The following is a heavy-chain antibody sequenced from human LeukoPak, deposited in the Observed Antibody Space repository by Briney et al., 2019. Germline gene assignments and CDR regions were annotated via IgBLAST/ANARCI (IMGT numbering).Heavy chain of an antibody. CDR3: ARWGGMGDILTGYYGTSPFDP. CDR1: GGSISSSSYY. J-gene: IGHJ5*02. V-gene: IGHV4-39*07. CDR2: IYYSGST. D-gene: IGHD3-9*01. Sequence: ASETLSLTCTVSGGSISSSSYYWGWIRQPPGKGLEWIGSIYYSGSTYYNPSLKSRVTISVDTSKNQFSLKLSSVTAADTAVYYCARWGGMGDILTGYYGTSPFDPWGQGTLVTVSS.